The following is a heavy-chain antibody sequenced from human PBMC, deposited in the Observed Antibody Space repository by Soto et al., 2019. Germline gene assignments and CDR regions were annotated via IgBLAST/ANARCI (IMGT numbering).Heavy chain of an antibody. CDR1: GFTFSSYG. CDR2: ISYDGSNK. D-gene: IGHD3-3*01. J-gene: IGHJ4*02. CDR3: AKDSRFLEWLPLDY. V-gene: IGHV3-30*18. Sequence: GGSLRLSCAASGFTFSSYGMHWVRQAPGKGLEWVAVISYDGSNKYYADSVKGRFTISRDNSKKTLYLQMNSLRAEDTAVYYCAKDSRFLEWLPLDYWGQGTLVTVSS.